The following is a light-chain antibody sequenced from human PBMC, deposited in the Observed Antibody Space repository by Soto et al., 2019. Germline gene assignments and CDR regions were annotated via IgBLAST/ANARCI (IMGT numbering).Light chain of an antibody. V-gene: IGKV3-20*01. J-gene: IGKJ1*01. Sequence: EIVLTQSPGTLSLSPGERATLSCRASQRVSNNYLAWYQQKPGQAPRLLIYGASNRATGIPDRFSGSGSGTDFTLTISRLEPEDSAVYYCQQYGSSGTFGQGTKVDIK. CDR3: QQYGSSGT. CDR2: GAS. CDR1: QRVSNNY.